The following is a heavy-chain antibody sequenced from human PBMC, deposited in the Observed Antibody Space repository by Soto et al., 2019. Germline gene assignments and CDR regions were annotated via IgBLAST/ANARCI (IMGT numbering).Heavy chain of an antibody. CDR1: GFTFSSYA. Sequence: GGSLRLSCAASGFTFSSYAMSWVRQAPGEGLEWVSAISGSGGSTYYADSVKGRFTISRDNSKNTLYLQMNSLRAEDTAVYYCAKDLLAVAATYYYYGMDVWGQGTTVTVSS. J-gene: IGHJ6*02. CDR3: AKDLLAVAATYYYYGMDV. CDR2: ISGSGGST. D-gene: IGHD6-19*01. V-gene: IGHV3-23*01.